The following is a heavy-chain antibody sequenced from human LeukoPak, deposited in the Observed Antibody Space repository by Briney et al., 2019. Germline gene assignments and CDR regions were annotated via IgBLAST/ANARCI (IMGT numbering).Heavy chain of an antibody. D-gene: IGHD2-15*01. CDR2: ISWNSGGI. CDR3: AKSLSRYCSGGSCYLGFDY. CDR1: GFTFDDYA. J-gene: IGHJ4*02. Sequence: GGSLRLSCAASGFTFDDYAMHWVRQAPGKGLEWVSGISWNSGGIGYADSVKGRFTISRDNAKNSLYLQMNSLRAEDTALYYCAKSLSRYCSGGSCYLGFDYWGQGTLVTVSS. V-gene: IGHV3-9*01.